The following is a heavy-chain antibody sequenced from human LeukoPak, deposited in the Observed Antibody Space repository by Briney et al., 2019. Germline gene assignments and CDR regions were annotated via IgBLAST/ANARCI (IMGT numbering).Heavy chain of an antibody. CDR2: INLRGST. Sequence: RPSETLSLTCAVYGGSFNDYYWNWIRQPPGKGLEWIGEINLRGSTTYNPSLKSRVTISVKTSKNQFSLKLSSVTAADTAVYYCARVTGYMIEDYFDYWGQGTLVTVSS. CDR1: GGSFNDYY. V-gene: IGHV4-34*01. J-gene: IGHJ4*02. D-gene: IGHD3-22*01. CDR3: ARVTGYMIEDYFDY.